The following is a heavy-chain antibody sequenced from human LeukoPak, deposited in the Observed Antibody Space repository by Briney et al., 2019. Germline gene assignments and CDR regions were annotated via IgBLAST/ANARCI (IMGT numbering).Heavy chain of an antibody. V-gene: IGHV4-59*08. D-gene: IGHD2-2*01. Sequence: SETLSLTCTVSGGSISDYSWSWIRQPPGKGLEWIGNIYYSGSANHNPSLKSRVTISVDTSKNQFSLKLSSVTAADTAVYYCARVCSNNSCLLDYWGQGTLVTVSS. CDR2: IYYSGSA. J-gene: IGHJ4*02. CDR1: GGSISDYS. CDR3: ARVCSNNSCLLDY.